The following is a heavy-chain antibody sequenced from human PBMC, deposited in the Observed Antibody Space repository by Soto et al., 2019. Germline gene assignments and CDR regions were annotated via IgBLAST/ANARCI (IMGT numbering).Heavy chain of an antibody. CDR3: ARSFRVAAAGPFYY. J-gene: IGHJ4*02. Sequence: QVQLQESGPGLVKPSQTLSLTCTVSGGSISSGGYYWSWIRQHPGKGLEWIGYIYYSGCTYYNPSLKRRVTISVATSKNQCSLKLSSVTAADTAVYYSARSFRVAAAGPFYYSGQRTLVTVSS. V-gene: IGHV4-31*03. CDR1: GGSISSGGYY. D-gene: IGHD6-13*01. CDR2: IYYSGCT.